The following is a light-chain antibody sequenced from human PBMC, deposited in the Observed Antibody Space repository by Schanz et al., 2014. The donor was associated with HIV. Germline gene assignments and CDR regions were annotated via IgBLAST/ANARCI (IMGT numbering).Light chain of an antibody. CDR2: GAS. V-gene: IGKV3-20*01. CDR1: QSVRSSY. CDR3: QQYGRPLQT. J-gene: IGKJ1*01. Sequence: EIVLTQSPGTLSLSPGERATLSCRASQSVRSSYLAWYQQKPGQAPRLLIYGASSRATGIPDRFSGSGSATDFTLTISRLEPEDFAVYYCQQYGRPLQTFGQGTKVEIK.